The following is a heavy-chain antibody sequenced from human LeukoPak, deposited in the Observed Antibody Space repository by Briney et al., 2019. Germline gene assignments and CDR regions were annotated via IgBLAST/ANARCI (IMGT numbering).Heavy chain of an antibody. V-gene: IGHV1-18*01. J-gene: IGHJ6*02. D-gene: IGHD6-13*01. CDR2: FSAYNGNT. Sequence: ASVKLSCKASGYTFTSYGISWGRQAPGQGLEWMGWFSAYNGNTDYPQKLQGRVTMTTDTSTSTAYLELRSLRSDDTAVYYRARDKDSSSWYNPLLSYYYGMDVWGQGTTVTVSS. CDR1: GYTFTSYG. CDR3: ARDKDSSSWYNPLLSYYYGMDV.